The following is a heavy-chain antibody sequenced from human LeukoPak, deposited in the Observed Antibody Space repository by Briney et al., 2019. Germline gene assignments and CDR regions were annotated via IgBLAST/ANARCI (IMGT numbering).Heavy chain of an antibody. CDR3: ASGYYDSSGYLRNYYYYGMDV. J-gene: IGHJ6*02. D-gene: IGHD3-22*01. CDR2: INPNSGGT. V-gene: IGHV1-2*02. CDR1: GYTFTSYY. Sequence: ASVKVSCKASGYTFTSYYMHWVRQAPGQGLEWMGWINPNSGGTNYAQKFQGRVTMTRDTSISTAYMELSRLRSDDTAVYYCASGYYDSSGYLRNYYYYGMDVWGQGTTVTVSS.